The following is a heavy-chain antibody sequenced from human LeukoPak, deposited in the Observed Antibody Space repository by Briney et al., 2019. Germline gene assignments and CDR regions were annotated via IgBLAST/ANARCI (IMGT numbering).Heavy chain of an antibody. CDR3: QSYYDSSGPLDDAFDI. V-gene: IGHV1-46*01. D-gene: IGHD3-22*01. CDR2: INPSGGST. Sequence: ASVKVSCKASGYTFTSYYMHWVRQAPGQGLEWMGIINPSGGSTSYAQKFQGRVTMTRDMSTSTVYMELSSLRSEDTAVYYCQSYYDSSGPLDDAFDIWGQGTMVTVSS. J-gene: IGHJ3*02. CDR1: GYTFTSYY.